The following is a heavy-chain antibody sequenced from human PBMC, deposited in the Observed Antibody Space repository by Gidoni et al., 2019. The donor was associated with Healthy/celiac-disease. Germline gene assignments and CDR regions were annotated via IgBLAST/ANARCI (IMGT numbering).Heavy chain of an antibody. V-gene: IGHV1-69*01. CDR2: ISPIFGTA. Sequence: QVQLVQSGAEVKKPGSSVKVSCKASGGTFSSYAISWVRRAPGQGLEWMGGISPIFGTANYAQKCQGRVTMTADESTSTAYMELSSLRSEDTAVYYCAAAAMIPPLYYYYGMDVWGQGTTVTVSS. CDR3: AAAAMIPPLYYYYGMDV. D-gene: IGHD2-2*01. CDR1: GGTFSSYA. J-gene: IGHJ6*02.